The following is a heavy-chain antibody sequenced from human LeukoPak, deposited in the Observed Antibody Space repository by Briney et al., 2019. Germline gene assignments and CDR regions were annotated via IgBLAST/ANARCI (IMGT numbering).Heavy chain of an antibody. J-gene: IGHJ5*02. CDR2: IIAVTGIT. CDR3: ARESAAILNPENWFDP. D-gene: IGHD2-2*02. Sequence: GASVKVSCKASGYSFSNFGISWVRQAPGQGLEWVAWIIAVTGITNYAQKFQGRVTVTTDTSTSTAYMELRGLRSEDTAVYYCARESAAILNPENWFDPWGQGTLVTVSS. CDR1: GYSFSNFG. V-gene: IGHV1-18*01.